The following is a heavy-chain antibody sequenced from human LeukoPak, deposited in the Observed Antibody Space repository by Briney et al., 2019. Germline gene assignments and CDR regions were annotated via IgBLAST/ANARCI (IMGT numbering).Heavy chain of an antibody. D-gene: IGHD3-22*01. V-gene: IGHV3-21*01. Sequence: GGSLRLSCAASGFTFSSYSMNWVRQAPGKGLEWVSSISSSSSYIYYADSVKGRFTISRDNAKNSLYLQMNSLRAEDTAVYYCARDEVVVFSAPGYWGQGTLVTVSS. J-gene: IGHJ4*02. CDR2: ISSSSSYI. CDR3: ARDEVVVFSAPGY. CDR1: GFTFSSYS.